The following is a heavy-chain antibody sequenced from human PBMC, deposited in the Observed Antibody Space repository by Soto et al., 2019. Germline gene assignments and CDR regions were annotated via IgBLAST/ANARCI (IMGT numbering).Heavy chain of an antibody. CDR3: ARDHRGARYYYYYGKDV. V-gene: IGHV1-18*01. CDR1: GYTFTSYG. J-gene: IGHJ6*02. Sequence: ASVKVSCKASGYTFTSYGSSWVRQAPGQGLEWMGWISAYNGNTNYAQKLQGRVTMTTDTSTSTAYMELRSLRSDDTAVYYCARDHRGARYYYYYGKDVWGQGTTVTVSS. CDR2: ISAYNGNT. D-gene: IGHD1-26*01.